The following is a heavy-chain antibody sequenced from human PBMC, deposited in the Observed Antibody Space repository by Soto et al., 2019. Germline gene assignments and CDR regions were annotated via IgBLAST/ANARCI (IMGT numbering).Heavy chain of an antibody. CDR2: INPDGTLK. Sequence: PGGSLRLSCAASGFALSGYWMTWVRQAPGKGLEWVASINPDGTLKYYVDSVKGRFTISRDNADNSPFLQMISLRVEDTAVYYCARWESGDWYLGIWGQGTLVTVSS. J-gene: IGHJ4*02. V-gene: IGHV3-7*03. D-gene: IGHD2-21*02. CDR1: GFALSGYW. CDR3: ARWESGDWYLGI.